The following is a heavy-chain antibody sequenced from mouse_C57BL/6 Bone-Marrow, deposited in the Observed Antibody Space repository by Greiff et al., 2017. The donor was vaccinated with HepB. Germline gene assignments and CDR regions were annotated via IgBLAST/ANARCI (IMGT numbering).Heavy chain of an antibody. D-gene: IGHD2-10*01. Sequence: VQLQQSGAELARPGASVKLSCKASGYTFTSYGISWVKQRTGQGLDWIGEIYPRSGNTYYNEKFKGKATLTADKSSSTTYMELRSLTSEDSAVYFCARAYYEGYFDDWGQGTTLTVSS. CDR1: GYTFTSYG. J-gene: IGHJ2*01. V-gene: IGHV1-81*01. CDR3: ARAYYEGYFDD. CDR2: IYPRSGNT.